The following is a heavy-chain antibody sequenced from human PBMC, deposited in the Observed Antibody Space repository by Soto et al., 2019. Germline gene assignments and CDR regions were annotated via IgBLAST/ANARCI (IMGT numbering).Heavy chain of an antibody. CDR3: TTDLQAYCDGTTCYAGNYYYDDMDV. CDR1: GFSFRNAW. J-gene: IGHJ6*02. CDR2: IKSQGDGGTR. V-gene: IGHV3-15*01. Sequence: GGSLRLSCAASGFSFRNAWMSWVRQAPGKGLEWVGHIKSQGDGGTRDYAVPVKGRFTISRDDSKNTLFLQMNSLKNEDTAVYFCTTDLQAYCDGTTCYAGNYYYDDMDVGGQGTTVTVSS. D-gene: IGHD2-2*01.